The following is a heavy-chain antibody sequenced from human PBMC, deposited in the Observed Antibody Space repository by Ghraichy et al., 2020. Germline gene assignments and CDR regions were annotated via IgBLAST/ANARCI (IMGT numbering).Heavy chain of an antibody. D-gene: IGHD1-1*01. CDR3: ASLGDPLVGIVTDY. CDR2: INPNSGDT. Sequence: ASVKVSCKASGYTFTGYYIHWVRQAPGQGLEWMGWINPNSGDTNYAQKFQGRVTMTRDTSISTAYMDLSRLTSDDTAVYYCASLGDPLVGIVTDYWGQGTLVTVSS. J-gene: IGHJ4*02. CDR1: GYTFTGYY. V-gene: IGHV1-2*02.